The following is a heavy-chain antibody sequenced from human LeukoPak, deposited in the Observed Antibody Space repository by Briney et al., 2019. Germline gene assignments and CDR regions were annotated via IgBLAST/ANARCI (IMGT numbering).Heavy chain of an antibody. CDR1: GGSINSGSFY. J-gene: IGHJ3*02. CDR2: IYYTGST. Sequence: PSETLSLNCTVSGGSINSGSFYWGWIRQTPGKGLQWIGTIYYTGSTFYSPSLKNRLTIFVDPSKTQFSLKLTSVTAADTAIYYCPTDTEGGAFDIWGQGTMVTVSS. CDR3: PTDTEGGAFDI. V-gene: IGHV4-39*01.